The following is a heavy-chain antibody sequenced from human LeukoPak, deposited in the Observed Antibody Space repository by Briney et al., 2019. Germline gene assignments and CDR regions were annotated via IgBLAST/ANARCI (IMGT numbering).Heavy chain of an antibody. Sequence: PGGSLRLSCAGSGFTFSSYAMHWVRQAPGKGLEWVAVISYDGSNKYYAHSVEGRFTISRDNSKNTLYLQMDSLRAEDTAVYYCARDRAWNYFDYWGQGTLVTVSS. J-gene: IGHJ4*02. V-gene: IGHV3-30-3*01. D-gene: IGHD3-3*01. CDR2: ISYDGSNK. CDR1: GFTFSSYA. CDR3: ARDRAWNYFDY.